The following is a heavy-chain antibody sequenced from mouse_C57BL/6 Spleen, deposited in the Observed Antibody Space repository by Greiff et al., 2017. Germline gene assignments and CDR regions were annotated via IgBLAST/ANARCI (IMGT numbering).Heavy chain of an antibody. CDR2: ISSGSSTI. CDR1: GFTFSDYG. D-gene: IGHD1-1*01. J-gene: IGHJ4*01. CDR3: ARPRYYGSSYGYAMDY. V-gene: IGHV5-17*01. Sequence: EVQLVESGGGLVKPGGSLKLSCAASGFTFSDYGMHWVRQAPEKGLEWVAYISSGSSTIYYADTVKGRFTISRDNAKNTLFLQMTSLRSEDTAMYYCARPRYYGSSYGYAMDYWGQGTSVTVSS.